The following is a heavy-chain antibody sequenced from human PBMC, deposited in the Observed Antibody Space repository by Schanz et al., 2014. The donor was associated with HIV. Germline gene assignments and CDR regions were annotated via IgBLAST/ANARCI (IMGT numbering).Heavy chain of an antibody. V-gene: IGHV3-23*01. Sequence: EVQLLESGGGLVQPGGSLRLSCAASGFTFSSYAMTWVRQAPGKGLDWVSTISGSDGDTYYADSVKGRFTISRDNSRNALYLHMNSLRAEDTAVYYCARGIASTGNPNYFDPWGQGTLVIVSS. CDR1: GFTFSSYA. CDR2: ISGSDGDT. D-gene: IGHD1-1*01. J-gene: IGHJ5*02. CDR3: ARGIASTGNPNYFDP.